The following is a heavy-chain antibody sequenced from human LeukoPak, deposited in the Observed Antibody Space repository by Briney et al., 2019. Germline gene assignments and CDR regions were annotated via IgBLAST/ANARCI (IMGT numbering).Heavy chain of an antibody. Sequence: GASVKVSCKVSGASLSETSIHWVRQAPGQWLEWMGGFDPEDGESIFAQRFQGRFSMTEDTSTDTAYMELRSLRPEDTAVYYCASSASPLDPHPLDYWGQGTLVTVSS. J-gene: IGHJ4*02. D-gene: IGHD6-19*01. CDR3: ASSASPLDPHPLDY. V-gene: IGHV1-24*01. CDR2: FDPEDGES. CDR1: GASLSETS.